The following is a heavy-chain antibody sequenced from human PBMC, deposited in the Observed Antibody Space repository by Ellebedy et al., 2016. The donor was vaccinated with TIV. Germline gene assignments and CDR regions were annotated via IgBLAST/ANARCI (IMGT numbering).Heavy chain of an antibody. D-gene: IGHD3-22*01. J-gene: IGHJ4*02. CDR1: GCTFTSYF. CDR3: ARGDNYYYDSSGYYYSY. V-gene: IGHV1-46*01. CDR2: INPSGGSS. Sequence: ASVKVSCKASGCTFTSYFIYWVRQAPGQGLEWMGIINPSGGSSNYAQKFQGRVTMTRDTSTSTVYMQLSSLRSEDTAVYYCARGDNYYYDSSGYYYSYWGQGTLVTVSS.